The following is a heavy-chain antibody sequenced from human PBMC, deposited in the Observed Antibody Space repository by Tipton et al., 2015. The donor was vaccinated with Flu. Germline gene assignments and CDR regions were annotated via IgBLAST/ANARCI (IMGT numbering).Heavy chain of an antibody. CDR1: GYTFTGYY. J-gene: IGHJ4*02. Sequence: QLVQSGAEVKKPGASVKVSCKASGYTFTGYYMHWVRQAPGQGLEWMGWINPNSGGTNYAQKFQGRVTMTRDTSISTAYMELSRLRSDDTAVYYCAGGGEYYDFWSGYSPTDYWGQGTLVTVSS. D-gene: IGHD3-3*01. CDR3: AGGGEYYDFWSGYSPTDY. V-gene: IGHV1-2*02. CDR2: INPNSGGT.